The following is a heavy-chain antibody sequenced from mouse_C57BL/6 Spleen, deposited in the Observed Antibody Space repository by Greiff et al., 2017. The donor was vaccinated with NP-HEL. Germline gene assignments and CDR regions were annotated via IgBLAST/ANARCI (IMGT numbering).Heavy chain of an antibody. J-gene: IGHJ4*01. CDR3: ARRMALYAMDY. D-gene: IGHD2-3*01. CDR1: GYTFTSYW. Sequence: QVQLQQSGAELVRPGSSVKLSCKASGYTFTSYWMDWVKQRPGQGLEWIGNIYPSDSETHYNQKFKDKATLTVDKSSSTAYMQLSSLTSEDSAVYYCARRMALYAMDYWGQGTSVTVSS. V-gene: IGHV1-61*01. CDR2: IYPSDSET.